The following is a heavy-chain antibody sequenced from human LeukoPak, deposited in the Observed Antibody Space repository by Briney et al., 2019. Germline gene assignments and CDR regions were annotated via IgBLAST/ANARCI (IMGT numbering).Heavy chain of an antibody. CDR1: GASFSGYY. J-gene: IGHJ4*02. CDR3: ARGSVLMGYASFDY. D-gene: IGHD2-8*01. Sequence: SETLSLTCTVYGASFSGYYWTWIRQPPGKGLEWIGEIVQSGRTSYSPSLESRLTLSVDTSKNQFSLKLSSVTAADTAVYYCARGSVLMGYASFDYWGQGALVTVSS. CDR2: IVQSGRT. V-gene: IGHV4-34*12.